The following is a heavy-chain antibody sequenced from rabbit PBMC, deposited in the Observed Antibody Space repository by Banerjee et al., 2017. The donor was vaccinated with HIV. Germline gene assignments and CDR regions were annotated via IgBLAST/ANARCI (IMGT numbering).Heavy chain of an antibody. CDR1: GFSFSSSYW. CDR3: ARNFNL. Sequence: QEQLVESGGGLVKPEGSLKLSCTASGFSFSSSYWICWVRQAPGKGLEWIACNYGGSSGTTYYASWAEGRFTISKTSSTTVTLQMTSLTAADTATYFCARNFNLWGPGTLVTVS. V-gene: IGHV1S45*01. CDR2: NYGGSSGTT. J-gene: IGHJ4*01.